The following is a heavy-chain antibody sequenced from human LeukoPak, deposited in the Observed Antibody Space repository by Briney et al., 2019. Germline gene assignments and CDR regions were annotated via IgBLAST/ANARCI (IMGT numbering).Heavy chain of an antibody. Sequence: PSETLSLTCSVSVGSISSGGYYWSWIRQPPGKGLEWIGEINHSGSTNYNPSLKSRVTISVDTSKNQFSLKLSSVTAADTAVYYCARHPPWGRHGGTDSSSNRSPTNYYMDVWGKGTTVTVSS. J-gene: IGHJ6*03. CDR3: ARHPPWGRHGGTDSSSNRSPTNYYMDV. D-gene: IGHD6-13*01. CDR1: VGSISSGGYY. CDR2: INHSGST. V-gene: IGHV4-39*01.